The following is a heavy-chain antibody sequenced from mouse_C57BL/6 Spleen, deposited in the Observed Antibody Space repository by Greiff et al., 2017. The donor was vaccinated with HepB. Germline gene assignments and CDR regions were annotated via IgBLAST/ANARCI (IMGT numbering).Heavy chain of an antibody. D-gene: IGHD1-1*01. CDR3: ARIYYYGSTFDY. J-gene: IGHJ2*01. CDR2: INPNNGGT. V-gene: IGHV1-22*01. Sequence: EVQLQQSGPELVKPGASVKMSCKASGYTFTDYNMHWVKQSHGKSLEWIGYINPNNGGTSYNQKFKGKATLTVNKSSSTAYMELRSLTSEDCAVYYCARIYYYGSTFDYWGQGTTLTVSS. CDR1: GYTFTDYN.